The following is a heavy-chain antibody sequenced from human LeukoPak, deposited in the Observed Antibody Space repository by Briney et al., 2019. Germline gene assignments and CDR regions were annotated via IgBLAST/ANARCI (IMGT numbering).Heavy chain of an antibody. D-gene: IGHD3-22*01. CDR1: GFTVSSNY. CDR2: IYSGGST. CDR3: ARHYYYDSSGSTPQYYFDY. Sequence: PGGSLRLSCAASGFTVSSNYMSWVRQAPGKGLEWVSDIYSGGSTYYADSVTRRFTISRDNSKNTLYIQMNSLRAEDTAVYYCARHYYYDSSGSTPQYYFDYWGQGTLVTVSS. J-gene: IGHJ4*02. V-gene: IGHV3-66*02.